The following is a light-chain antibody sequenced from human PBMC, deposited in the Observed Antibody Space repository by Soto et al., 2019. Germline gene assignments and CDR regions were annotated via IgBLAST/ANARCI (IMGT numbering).Light chain of an antibody. CDR3: EQYNNWPPRIT. CDR2: DAS. J-gene: IGKJ5*01. V-gene: IGKV3-15*01. Sequence: EIVMTQSPATLSVSPGERATLSCRASQSVSSSLAWYQQKPGQPPRLLLYDASTRATGIPARFSGSGSGTEFTLTISSLQSEDFAVYYCEQYNNWPPRITFGQGTRLEIK. CDR1: QSVSSS.